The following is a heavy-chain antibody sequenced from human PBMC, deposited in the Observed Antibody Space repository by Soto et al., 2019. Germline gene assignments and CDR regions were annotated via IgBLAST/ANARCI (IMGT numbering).Heavy chain of an antibody. CDR2: ISSSSSYI. CDR3: AGLSRFHAYY. D-gene: IGHD3-10*01. CDR1: GFTFSTYT. Sequence: EVQLVESGGGLVKPGGSLRLSCAASGFTFSTYTMNWVRQAPGKGLEWVSSISSSSSYIYYADSVKGRITISRDNAKNSLYLEVNSLRAEDTAVYYCAGLSRFHAYYWGQGTLVTVSS. J-gene: IGHJ4*02. V-gene: IGHV3-21*01.